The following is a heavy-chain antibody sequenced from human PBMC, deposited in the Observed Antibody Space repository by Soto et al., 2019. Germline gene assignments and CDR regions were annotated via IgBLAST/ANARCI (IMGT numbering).Heavy chain of an antibody. CDR3: ARGLNWSGYYRQGPYYYYYGMDV. D-gene: IGHD3-3*01. J-gene: IGHJ6*02. CDR2: INHSGST. V-gene: IGHV4-34*01. CDR1: GGSFSGYY. Sequence: PSETLSLTCAVYGGSFSGYYWSWTRQPPGKGLEWIGEINHSGSTNYNPSLKSRVTISVDTSKNQFSLKLSSVTAADTAVYYCARGLNWSGYYRQGPYYYYYGMDVWGQGTTVTVSS.